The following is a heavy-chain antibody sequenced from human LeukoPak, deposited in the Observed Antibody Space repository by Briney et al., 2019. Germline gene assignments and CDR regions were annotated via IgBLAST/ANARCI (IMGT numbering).Heavy chain of an antibody. CDR2: ISYDGSNK. Sequence: GGSLRLSCAASGFTFSSYGMHWVRQAPGKGLEGVEVISYDGSNKYYADSVKGRFTISRDNSKNTLYLQMHSLRAEDTAVYYCARGGEQQLVPYFFDYWGQGTLVTVSS. D-gene: IGHD6-13*01. CDR3: ARGGEQQLVPYFFDY. J-gene: IGHJ4*02. V-gene: IGHV3-30*03. CDR1: GFTFSSYG.